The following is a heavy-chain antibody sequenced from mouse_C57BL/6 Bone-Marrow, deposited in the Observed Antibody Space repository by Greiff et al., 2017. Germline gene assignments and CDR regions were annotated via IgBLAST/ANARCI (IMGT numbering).Heavy chain of an antibody. CDR1: GFNIKNNY. D-gene: IGHD2-4*01. CDR2: IDPANGNT. J-gene: IGHJ1*03. V-gene: IGHV14-3*01. Sequence: VQLKQSVAELVRPGASVKLSCTASGFNIKNNYMHWVKQRPEQGLEWIGRIDPANGNTKYAPKFQGKATITADTSSNTSYLQLSSLTSEDTAVYYCAFYDYDGQYFDVWGTGTAVTVSS. CDR3: AFYDYDGQYFDV.